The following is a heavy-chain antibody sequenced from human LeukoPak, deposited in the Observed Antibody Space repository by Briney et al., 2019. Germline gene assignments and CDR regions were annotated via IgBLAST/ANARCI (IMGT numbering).Heavy chain of an antibody. CDR1: GFTFSTYG. CDR3: AKGGAAGWYRDDAFDI. CDR2: ISYDGSNK. J-gene: IGHJ3*02. Sequence: TGGSLRLSCAASGFTFSTYGMHWVRQAPGKGLEWVAVISYDGSNKYYADSVKGRFTISRDNSKNTLYLQMNSLRAEDTAVYYCAKGGAAGWYRDDAFDIWGQGTMVTVSS. D-gene: IGHD6-19*01. V-gene: IGHV3-30*18.